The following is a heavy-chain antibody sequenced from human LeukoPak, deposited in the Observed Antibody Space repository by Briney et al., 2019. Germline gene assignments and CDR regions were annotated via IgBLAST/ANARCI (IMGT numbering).Heavy chain of an antibody. Sequence: GGSLRLSCAASGFTVSSNYMSWVRQAPGKGLEWVSVIYSGGSTYYADSVKGRFTISRDNSKNTLYLQMNSLRAEDTAVYYRARVVLEYSSSSWRENYYYGMDVWGQGTTVTVSS. CDR3: ARVVLEYSSSSWRENYYYGMDV. CDR2: IYSGGST. D-gene: IGHD6-6*01. V-gene: IGHV3-53*01. CDR1: GFTVSSNY. J-gene: IGHJ6*02.